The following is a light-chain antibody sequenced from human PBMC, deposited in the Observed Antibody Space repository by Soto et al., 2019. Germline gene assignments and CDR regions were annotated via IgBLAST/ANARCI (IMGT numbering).Light chain of an antibody. J-gene: IGLJ2*01. CDR1: SSDVGGYNY. CDR2: DVS. V-gene: IGLV2-14*01. CDR3: SSYTSSSTLAV. Sequence: QSALTQPAAVSGSPGQSITISCTGTSSDVGGYNYVSWYQQHPGKAPTLMSYDVSSRPSGVSNRLSGSKSGNTASLTISGLQAEDYVVYYCSSYTSSSTLAVFGGGTKLTVL.